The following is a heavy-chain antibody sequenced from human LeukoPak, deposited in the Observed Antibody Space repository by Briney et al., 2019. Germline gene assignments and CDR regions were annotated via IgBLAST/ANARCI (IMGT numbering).Heavy chain of an antibody. D-gene: IGHD2-15*01. CDR3: AKAKLSGGWYFDY. CDR2: ISGSGGSS. J-gene: IGHJ4*02. CDR1: GFTFSSYA. V-gene: IGHV3-23*01. Sequence: SGGSLRLSCAASGFTFSSYAMSWVRQAPGKGLEWVSAISGSGGSSYYADSVKGRFTISRDNSKNTLYLQMNSLRAEDTAVYYCAKAKLSGGWYFDYWGQGTLVTVSS.